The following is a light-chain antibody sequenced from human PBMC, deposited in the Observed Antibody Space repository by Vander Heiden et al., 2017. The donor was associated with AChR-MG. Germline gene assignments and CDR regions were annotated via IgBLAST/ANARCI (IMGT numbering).Light chain of an antibody. Sequence: QLVLTQSPSASASLGASVQLTCTLSSGHRSYAIAWHQQQPEKGPRFLMRIHSNGSHTRGAGIPDCFSGSNSGADRSLTISSLQSDDEADYYCQAWGTGIGVFGGGTKLTVL. J-gene: IGLJ3*02. CDR2: IHSNGSH. CDR1: SGHRSYA. V-gene: IGLV4-69*01. CDR3: QAWGTGIGV.